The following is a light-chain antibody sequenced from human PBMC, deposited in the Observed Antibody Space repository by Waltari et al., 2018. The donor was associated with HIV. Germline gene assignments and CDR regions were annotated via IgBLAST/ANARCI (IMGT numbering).Light chain of an antibody. Sequence: SAVTQPASVSGLPGPSTTLSSSGADSVFGLYNFVSWYLQHPGKLPRLILYDVDSRASGISARFSGSKSGHTASLNISGLRAEDEADYYCASFTGDNSLLFGGGTKVTVL. J-gene: IGLJ3*02. V-gene: IGLV2-14*03. CDR3: ASFTGDNSLL. CDR2: DVD. CDR1: DSVFGLYNF.